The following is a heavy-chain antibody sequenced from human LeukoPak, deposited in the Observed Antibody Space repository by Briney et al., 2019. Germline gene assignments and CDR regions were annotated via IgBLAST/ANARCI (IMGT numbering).Heavy chain of an antibody. Sequence: ASVKVSCKASGYTFTGYYMHWVRQAPGQGLEWMGWINPNSGGTNYAQKFQGRVTMTRDTSISTAYMVLSRLRSDDTAVYYCARAGILYYGSGSYYNGWGQGTLVTVSS. CDR2: INPNSGGT. V-gene: IGHV1-2*02. J-gene: IGHJ4*02. CDR3: ARAGILYYGSGSYYNG. CDR1: GYTFTGYY. D-gene: IGHD3-10*01.